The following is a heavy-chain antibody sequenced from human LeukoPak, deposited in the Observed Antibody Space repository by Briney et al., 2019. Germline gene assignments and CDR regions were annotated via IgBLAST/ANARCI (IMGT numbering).Heavy chain of an antibody. CDR1: GFIFSNYG. D-gene: IGHD6-13*01. CDR2: ISASGSAT. V-gene: IGHV3-23*01. Sequence: PGGSLRLSCAASGFIFSNYGMNWVRQAPGKGLEWVAAISASGSATSYADSVRGRFTISRDNSKSTTYLQMNSLRAEDTAVYYCARDSGWWRFDFWGQGTLVTVSS. J-gene: IGHJ4*02. CDR3: ARDSGWWRFDF.